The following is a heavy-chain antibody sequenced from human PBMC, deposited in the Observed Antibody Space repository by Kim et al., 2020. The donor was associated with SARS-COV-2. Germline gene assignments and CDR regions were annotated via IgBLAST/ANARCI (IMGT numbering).Heavy chain of an antibody. Sequence: SETLSLTCTVSGGSLSSNYWIWIRQAPGKGLEWIGYIYHNGNAQYNPSLKSRVTISVDTSKNQFSLNLNFVTAADTATYFCARSSTHQSAGYFYAMHVWGQGTTVIVSS. CDR2: IYHNGNA. V-gene: IGHV4-59*13. D-gene: IGHD6-6*01. CDR3: ARSSTHQSAGYFYAMHV. J-gene: IGHJ6*02. CDR1: GGSLSSNY.